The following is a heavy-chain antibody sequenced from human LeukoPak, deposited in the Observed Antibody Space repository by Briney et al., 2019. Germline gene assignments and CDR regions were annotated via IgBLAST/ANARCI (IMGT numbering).Heavy chain of an antibody. CDR1: GFTFSNYG. CDR2: IRYDVGNK. J-gene: IGHJ4*02. D-gene: IGHD3-10*01. V-gene: IGHV3-30*02. CDR3: AKDPRGDYYGSGSYFDQ. Sequence: GGSLRLSCATSGFTFSNYGMHWVRQAPGKGREWVAFIRYDVGNKYYADSVKGRFNISRDNSENTLYLQMNSLRAEDTAVYYCAKDPRGDYYGSGSYFDQWGQGTLVTVSS.